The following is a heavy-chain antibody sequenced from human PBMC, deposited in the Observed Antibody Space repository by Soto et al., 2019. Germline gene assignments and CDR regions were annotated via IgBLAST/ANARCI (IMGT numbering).Heavy chain of an antibody. J-gene: IGHJ4*02. V-gene: IGHV1-69*01. CDR1: GGAFGRYS. CDR2: VIPVFNTS. CDR3: ARGDEMTAVTIFEY. D-gene: IGHD4-17*01. Sequence: QVQLEQSGPEVKRPGTSVKVSCKASGGAFGRYSVSWVRQAPGQGLVWIGGVIPVFNTSNYSLKFQGRVAIFADLSTSSVFMELRSLRSEDTALYYCARGDEMTAVTIFEYWGQGTLVTVSS.